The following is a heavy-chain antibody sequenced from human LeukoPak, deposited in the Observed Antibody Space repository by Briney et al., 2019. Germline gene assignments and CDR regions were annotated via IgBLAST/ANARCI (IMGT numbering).Heavy chain of an antibody. CDR3: ATGSSAVSSGPRVGAFDI. CDR1: GFTFSSYW. J-gene: IGHJ3*02. D-gene: IGHD3-22*01. V-gene: IGHV3-74*01. Sequence: GGSLRLSCAASGFTFSSYWMHWVRQAPGKGLVWVSRMNSDGSSTSYADSVKGRFTISRDNAKNTLYLQMNSLRAEDTAVYYCATGSSAVSSGPRVGAFDIWGQGTMVTVSS. CDR2: MNSDGSST.